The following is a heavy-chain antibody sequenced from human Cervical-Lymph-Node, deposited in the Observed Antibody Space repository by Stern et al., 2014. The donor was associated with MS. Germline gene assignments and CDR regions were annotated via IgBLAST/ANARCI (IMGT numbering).Heavy chain of an antibody. CDR2: IYWDDDK. Sequence: ESGPTLVKPTQTLTLTCTFSGFSLSPNGEGGGWIRQPPGKALEGLALIYWDDDKRYSPSLKSRLTITKDTSKNQVVLTMTYMDPVDTATYYCAHITAYSGTYPPSYWGQGTLVTVSS. D-gene: IGHD1-26*01. V-gene: IGHV2-5*02. CDR1: GFSLSPNGEG. CDR3: AHITAYSGTYPPSY. J-gene: IGHJ4*02.